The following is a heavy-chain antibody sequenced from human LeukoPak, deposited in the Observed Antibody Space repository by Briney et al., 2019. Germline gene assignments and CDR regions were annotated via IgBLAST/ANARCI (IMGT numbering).Heavy chain of an antibody. J-gene: IGHJ3*02. CDR2: INPSGGST. CDR3: ARVADYGDHDPDAFDI. Sequence: GASVKVSCKASVYTFTSYYMHWVRQAPGQGFEWMGIINPSGGSTSYAQKFQGRVTMTRDTSTSTVYMELSSLRSEDTAVYYCARVADYGDHDPDAFDIWGQGTMVTVSS. CDR1: VYTFTSYY. D-gene: IGHD4-17*01. V-gene: IGHV1-46*01.